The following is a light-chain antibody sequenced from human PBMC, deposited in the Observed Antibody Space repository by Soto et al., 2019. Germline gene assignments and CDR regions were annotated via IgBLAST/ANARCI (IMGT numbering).Light chain of an antibody. CDR1: QSVSSN. Sequence: EIVMPQSPATLSVSPGERATLSCRASQSVSSNLAWYQQKPGQAPRLLIYGASTRATGIPARFSGSGSGTEFTLTISSLQSEDFAVYFCQQYNNWPRTFGQGTMADI. CDR2: GAS. J-gene: IGKJ1*01. V-gene: IGKV3-15*01. CDR3: QQYNNWPRT.